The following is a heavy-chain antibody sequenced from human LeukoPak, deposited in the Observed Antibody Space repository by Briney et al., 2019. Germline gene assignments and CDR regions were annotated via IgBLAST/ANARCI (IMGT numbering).Heavy chain of an antibody. CDR2: ISFDGSNK. CDR3: AGVSESGWYYFDY. J-gene: IGHJ4*02. V-gene: IGHV3-30*03. Sequence: GGSLRLSCAASGFTLSNFAMHWVRQAPGKGLQWVAVISFDGSNKYYADDVKGRFSISRDNSKDTLHLQMSSLRDQDTAVYFCAGVSESGWYYFDYWGQGTLVTVSS. D-gene: IGHD6-19*01. CDR1: GFTLSNFA.